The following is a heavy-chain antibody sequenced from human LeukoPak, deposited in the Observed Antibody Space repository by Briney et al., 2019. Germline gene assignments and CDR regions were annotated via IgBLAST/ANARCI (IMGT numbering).Heavy chain of an antibody. D-gene: IGHD3-22*01. V-gene: IGHV4-34*01. CDR3: ARGPLAYDSSSYYWRYDYYYGMDV. CDR2: INHSGST. J-gene: IGHJ6*02. CDR1: GGSFSGYY. Sequence: SETLSLTCAVYGGSFSGYYWSWIRQPPGKGLEWIGEINHSGSTNYNPSLKSRVTISVDTSKNQFSLKLSSVTAADTAVYYCARGPLAYDSSSYYWRYDYYYGMDVWGQGTTVTVSS.